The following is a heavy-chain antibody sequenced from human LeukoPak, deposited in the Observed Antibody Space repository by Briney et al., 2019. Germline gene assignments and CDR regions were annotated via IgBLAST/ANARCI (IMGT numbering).Heavy chain of an antibody. V-gene: IGHV4-39*01. CDR3: AGLGYCSSTSCYDAEYYYYYMDV. Sequence: PSETLSLTCTVSGGSISSSSYYWGWIRQPPGKGLEWIGSIYYSGSTYYNPSLKSRVTISVDTSKNQFSLKLSSVTAADTAVNYCAGLGYCSSTSCYDAEYYYYYMDVWGKGTTVTVSS. D-gene: IGHD2-2*01. CDR1: GGSISSSSYY. CDR2: IYYSGST. J-gene: IGHJ6*03.